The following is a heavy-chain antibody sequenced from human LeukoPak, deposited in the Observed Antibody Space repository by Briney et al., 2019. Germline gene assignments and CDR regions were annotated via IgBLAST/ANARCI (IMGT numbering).Heavy chain of an antibody. CDR1: GFTFSNYW. D-gene: IGHD5-18*01. Sequence: PGGSLRLSCAASGFTFSNYWIHWVRQAPGKGLEWVSAISAGGGNTYYADSVKGRFTISRDNAKNSLYLQMNSLRAEDTAVYYCARTNTAMVQALDYWGQGTLVTVSS. J-gene: IGHJ4*02. CDR3: ARTNTAMVQALDY. V-gene: IGHV3-21*01. CDR2: ISAGGGNT.